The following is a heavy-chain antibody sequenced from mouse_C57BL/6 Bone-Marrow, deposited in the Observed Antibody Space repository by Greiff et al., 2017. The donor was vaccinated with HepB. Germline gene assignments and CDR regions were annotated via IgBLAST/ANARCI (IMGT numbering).Heavy chain of an antibody. CDR1: GYTFTSYG. D-gene: IGHD2-4*01. CDR3: ARSRGLRVACFAY. J-gene: IGHJ3*01. Sequence: QVQLQQSGAELARPGASVKLSCKASGYTFTSYGISWVKQRTGQGLEWIGEIYPRSGNTYYNEKFKGKATLTADKSSSTAYMELRNLTSEDSAVYFCARSRGLRVACFAYWGQVTLVTVSA. V-gene: IGHV1-81*01. CDR2: IYPRSGNT.